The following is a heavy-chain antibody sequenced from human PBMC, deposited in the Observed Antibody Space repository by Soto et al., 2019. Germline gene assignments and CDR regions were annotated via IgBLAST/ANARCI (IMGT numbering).Heavy chain of an antibody. V-gene: IGHV3-23*01. CDR2: ISGSGGST. CDR1: GFTFSSYA. Sequence: AGSLRLSCAASGFTFSSYAMSWVRQAPGKGLEWVSAISGSGGSTYYADSVKGRFTISRDNSKNTLYLQMNSLRAEDTAVYYCAKDTTRGYSGYDHGPNWFDPWGQGTLVTVSS. J-gene: IGHJ5*02. CDR3: AKDTTRGYSGYDHGPNWFDP. D-gene: IGHD5-12*01.